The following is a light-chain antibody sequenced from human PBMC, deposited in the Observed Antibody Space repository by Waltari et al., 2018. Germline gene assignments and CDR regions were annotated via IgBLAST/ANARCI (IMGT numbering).Light chain of an antibody. Sequence: DIQMTQSPSPLSASVGDRVTITCRASQSISSYLNWYQQKPGKAPKLLIYAASSLQSGVPSRFSGSGSGTDFTLTISSLQPEDFATYYCQQYNSYSYTFGLGTKLEIK. CDR1: QSISSY. J-gene: IGKJ2*01. V-gene: IGKV1-39*01. CDR2: AAS. CDR3: QQYNSYSYT.